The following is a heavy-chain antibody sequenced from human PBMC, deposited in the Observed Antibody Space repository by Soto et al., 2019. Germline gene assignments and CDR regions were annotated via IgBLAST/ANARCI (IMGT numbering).Heavy chain of an antibody. V-gene: IGHV1-46*03. CDR3: ARASAVVAVGQDY. D-gene: IGHD6-19*01. CDR1: GYTFTSYY. Sequence: QVQLVQSGAEVKKPGASVKVSCKASGYTFTSYYMHWVRQAPGQGLEWMGIINPSGGSTSYAQKFQGRVTTTRDTSKNTVYMEMSSLRSEDTAVYYCARASAVVAVGQDYWGQGTLVTVSS. J-gene: IGHJ4*02. CDR2: INPSGGST.